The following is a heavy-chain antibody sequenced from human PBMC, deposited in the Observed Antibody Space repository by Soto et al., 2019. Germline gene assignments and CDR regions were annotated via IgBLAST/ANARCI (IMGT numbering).Heavy chain of an antibody. CDR3: ARDVFMPEMSVAGRNWFDP. D-gene: IGHD6-19*01. J-gene: IGHJ5*02. V-gene: IGHV3-21*01. Sequence: GGSLRLSCAASGFTFSSYSMNWVRQAPGKGLEWVSSISSSSSYIYYADSVKGRFTISRDNAKNSLYLQMNSLRAEDTAVYYCARDVFMPEMSVAGRNWFDPWGQATLVTVS. CDR1: GFTFSSYS. CDR2: ISSSSSYI.